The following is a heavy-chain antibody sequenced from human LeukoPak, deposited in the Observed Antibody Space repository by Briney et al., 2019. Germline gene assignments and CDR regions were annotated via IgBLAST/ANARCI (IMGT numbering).Heavy chain of an antibody. Sequence: SETLSLTCTVSGGSISSSSYYWGWIRQPPGKGLEWIGSIYYSGSTYYNPSLKSRVTISVDTSKNQFSLKLSSVTAADTAVYYCARGYYDFWSGYPTFDYWGQGTLVTVSS. D-gene: IGHD3-3*01. V-gene: IGHV4-39*07. J-gene: IGHJ4*02. CDR1: GGSISSSSYY. CDR3: ARGYYDFWSGYPTFDY. CDR2: IYYSGST.